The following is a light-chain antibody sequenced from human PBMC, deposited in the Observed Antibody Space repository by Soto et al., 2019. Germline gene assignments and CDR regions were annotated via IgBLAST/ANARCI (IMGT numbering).Light chain of an antibody. CDR2: AAS. Sequence: DVQMTLSPSSLSSSVGGRVTITCLASQIISSYLNWYQQKPGKAPKLLIYAASSLQSGVPSRFSGSGSGTDFTLTISSLQPEDFATYYCQQSYSTSITFGQGTRLEI. CDR1: QIISSY. V-gene: IGKV1-39*01. CDR3: QQSYSTSIT. J-gene: IGKJ5*01.